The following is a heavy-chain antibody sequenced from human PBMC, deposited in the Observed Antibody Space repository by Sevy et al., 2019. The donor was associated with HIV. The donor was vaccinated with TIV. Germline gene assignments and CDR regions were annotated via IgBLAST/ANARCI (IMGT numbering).Heavy chain of an antibody. CDR2: IHYTGTT. Sequence: SETLSLTCTVSGGSISTTDYYWSWIRQPPGKGLEWIRYIHYTGTTYYNPSLKSRVSRISVDTSRNQFSLKLSSVTAADTAVYYCARGVGGPGVMITFGGVKYGFDFWGQGRMVTVSS. CDR3: ARGVGGPGVMITFGGVKYGFDF. CDR1: GGSISTTDYY. D-gene: IGHD3-16*01. V-gene: IGHV4-30-4*01. J-gene: IGHJ3*01.